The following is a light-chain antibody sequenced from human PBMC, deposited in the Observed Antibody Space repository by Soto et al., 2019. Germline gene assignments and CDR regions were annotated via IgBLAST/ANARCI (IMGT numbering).Light chain of an antibody. J-gene: IGLJ1*01. V-gene: IGLV2-14*01. CDR2: EVS. CDR3: SSFTISSTLPVV. CDR1: SRLVVGYNN. Sequence: QSLFTQPSSVTWSPGQMITIPCAGASRLVVGYNNVSWYQHHPGEASKPVIYEVSNRPSAVSDRFSAAKSGNTASLTISGLQAEDEADYYCSSFTISSTLPVVVGTGTKVTV.